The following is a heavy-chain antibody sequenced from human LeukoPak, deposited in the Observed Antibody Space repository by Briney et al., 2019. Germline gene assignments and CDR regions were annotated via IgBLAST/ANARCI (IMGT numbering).Heavy chain of an antibody. V-gene: IGHV3-11*01. J-gene: IGHJ5*02. CDR3: ARGVAKIS. D-gene: IGHD5-12*01. CDR1: GFFFKDYY. CDR2: VSGSGGTL. Sequence: GGSLRLSCAASGFFFKDYYMSWIRQAPGKGLEWVAYVSGSGGTLYYADSVQGRFTISRHNVKKSLYLQMDNLRVDDTAVYYCARGVAKISWGQGTLVTVSS.